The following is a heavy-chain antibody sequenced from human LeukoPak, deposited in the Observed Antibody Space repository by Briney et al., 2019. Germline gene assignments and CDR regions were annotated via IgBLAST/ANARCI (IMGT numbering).Heavy chain of an antibody. CDR1: GFTFSDYY. CDR3: ALLGSREVLRYFDWLPGGARP. CDR2: ISSSSSTI. D-gene: IGHD3-9*01. Sequence: GGSLRLSCAASGFTFSDYYMSWIRQAPGKGLEWVSYISSSSSTIYYADSVKGRFTISRDNAKNSLYLQMNSLRAEDTAVYYCALLGSREVLRYFDWLPGGARPWGQGTLVTVSS. J-gene: IGHJ5*02. V-gene: IGHV3-11*04.